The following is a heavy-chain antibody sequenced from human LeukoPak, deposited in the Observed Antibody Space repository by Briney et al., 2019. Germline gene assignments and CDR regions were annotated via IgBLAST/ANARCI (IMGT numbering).Heavy chain of an antibody. V-gene: IGHV4-39*01. CDR1: GGSISSSSYY. CDR2: IYYSGST. J-gene: IGHJ4*02. CDR3: ARRSDYVLTFDY. D-gene: IGHD3-16*01. Sequence: SETLSLTCTVSGGSISSSSYYWGWIRQPPGKGLGWIGSIYYSGSTYYNPSLKSRVTISVDTSKNQFSLKLSSVTAADTAVYYCARRSDYVLTFDYWGQGTLVTVSS.